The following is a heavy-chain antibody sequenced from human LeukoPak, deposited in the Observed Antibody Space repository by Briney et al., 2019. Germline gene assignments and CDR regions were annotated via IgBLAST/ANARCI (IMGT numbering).Heavy chain of an antibody. CDR2: IYYSGST. CDR1: GGSISSYY. D-gene: IGHD2-15*01. J-gene: IGHJ4*02. V-gene: IGHV4-59*06. Sequence: RPSETLSLTCTVSGGSISSYYWSWIRQHPGKGLEWIGYIYYSGSTFYNPSLKSRVTISVDTSKNQFSLKLSSVTAADTAVYYCARVAGYCSGGSCGDYWGQGTLVTVSS. CDR3: ARVAGYCSGGSCGDY.